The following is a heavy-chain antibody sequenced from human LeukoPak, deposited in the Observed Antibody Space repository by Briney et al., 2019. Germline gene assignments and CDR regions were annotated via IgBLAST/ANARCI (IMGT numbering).Heavy chain of an antibody. CDR3: ARSYCSSTSFWFDP. D-gene: IGHD2-2*01. V-gene: IGHV4-34*01. CDR2: INHSGST. J-gene: IGHJ5*02. Sequence: SQTLSLTCAVYGGSFSGYYSSWIRYPPGKGMEWIGEINHSGSTNYNPSLKSRVTISVDTSKNQFSLKLSSVTAADTAVYYCARSYCSSTSFWFDPWGQGTLVSVSS. CDR1: GGSFSGYY.